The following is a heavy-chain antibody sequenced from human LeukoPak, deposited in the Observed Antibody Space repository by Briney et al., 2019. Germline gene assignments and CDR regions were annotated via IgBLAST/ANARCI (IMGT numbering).Heavy chain of an antibody. CDR2: IIPIFGTA. Sequence: VASVKVSCKASGGTFSSYAISWVRQAPGQGLEWMGGIIPIFGTANYAQKFQGRVTITADESTGTAYMELSSLRSEDTAVYYCARWLQPTHYFDYWGQGTLLTVSS. V-gene: IGHV1-69*13. J-gene: IGHJ4*02. CDR3: ARWLQPTHYFDY. CDR1: GGTFSSYA. D-gene: IGHD5-24*01.